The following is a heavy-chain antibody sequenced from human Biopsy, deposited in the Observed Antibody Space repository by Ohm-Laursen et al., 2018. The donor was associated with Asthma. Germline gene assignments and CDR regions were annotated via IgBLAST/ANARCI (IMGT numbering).Heavy chain of an antibody. CDR2: ISPIFGAI. CDR3: ARVPTTLRYFDL. D-gene: IGHD2-15*01. Sequence: SVKVSCKASGGTLNNYAINWVRQAPGQGLEWMGGISPIFGAIRYAQNFQGRVTITADVFTNTVHMELSSLRSADTAVYYCARVPTTLRYFDLWGRGTLVTVSS. CDR1: GGTLNNYA. V-gene: IGHV1-69*13. J-gene: IGHJ2*01.